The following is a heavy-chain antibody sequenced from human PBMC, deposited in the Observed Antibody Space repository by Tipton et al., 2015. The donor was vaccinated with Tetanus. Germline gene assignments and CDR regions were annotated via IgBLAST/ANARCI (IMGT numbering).Heavy chain of an antibody. CDR3: ARLPKHYSASGST. Sequence: QLVQSGAAVKKPGESLKISCKASGHNSRSYWVSWVRQMPGKGLEWMGLIYPGDSDATYSPSFQGQVTISADKSISTAYLQWTSLKASDTAIYFCARLPKHYSASGSTWGQGTLVTVSS. D-gene: IGHD3-10*01. CDR1: GHNSRSYW. CDR2: IYPGDSDA. J-gene: IGHJ5*02. V-gene: IGHV5-51*01.